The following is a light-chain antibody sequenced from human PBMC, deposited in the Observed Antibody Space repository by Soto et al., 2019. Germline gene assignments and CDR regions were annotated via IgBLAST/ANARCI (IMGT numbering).Light chain of an antibody. Sequence: QAVVTQPPSASGSPGQSVTISCSGTSSDVGANNYVSWYQQHPGKAPKLMMYEVTKRPSGVPDRFSGSKSGNTASLTVSGLQADDEADYYCSTFGGSKVFGGGTKLTVL. CDR2: EVT. V-gene: IGLV2-8*01. CDR3: STFGGSKV. CDR1: SSDVGANNY. J-gene: IGLJ2*01.